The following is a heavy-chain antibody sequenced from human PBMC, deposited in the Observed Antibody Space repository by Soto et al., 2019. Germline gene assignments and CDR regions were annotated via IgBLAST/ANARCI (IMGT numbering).Heavy chain of an antibody. V-gene: IGHV4-34*01. Sequence: SETLSLTCAVYDGSLSSHSWSWVRQAPGKGLEWIGEHYRGKTNHNPSLGGRVTMSIDTSENQFSLKLSSMTAADTAVYYCARGPIEVVPVGSAPYYYYYFDVWGEGTAVTVSS. D-gene: IGHD2-15*01. CDR3: ARGPIEVVPVGSAPYYYYYFDV. CDR2: HYRGKT. CDR1: DGSLSSHS. J-gene: IGHJ6*03.